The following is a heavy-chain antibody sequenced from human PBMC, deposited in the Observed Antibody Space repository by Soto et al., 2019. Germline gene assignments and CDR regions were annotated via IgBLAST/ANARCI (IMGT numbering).Heavy chain of an antibody. V-gene: IGHV1-18*01. CDR2: ISAYNGNT. D-gene: IGHD4-17*01. CDR3: ARDRFMTTVTMGFDP. CDR1: GYTFTSYG. Sequence: QVQLVQSGAEVKKPGASVKVSCKASGYTFTSYGISWVRQAPGQGLEWMGWISAYNGNTNYAQKLQGRVTMTTDTSTSTAYRELRSLRSDDTAVYYCARDRFMTTVTMGFDPWGQGTLVTVSS. J-gene: IGHJ5*02.